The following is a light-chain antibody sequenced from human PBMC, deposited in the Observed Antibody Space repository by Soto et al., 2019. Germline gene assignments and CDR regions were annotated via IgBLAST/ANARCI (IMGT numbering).Light chain of an antibody. CDR3: QSYDSSLSAVV. CDR1: SSNIGAGYD. Sequence: QSVLTQPPSVSGAPGQRVTISCTGRSSNIGAGYDVHWYQQLPGTAPKLLIYGNSNRPSGVPDRFSGSTSGPSASLAITGLQAEDEADYYCQSYDSSLSAVVFGGGTKLTVL. CDR2: GNS. V-gene: IGLV1-40*01. J-gene: IGLJ2*01.